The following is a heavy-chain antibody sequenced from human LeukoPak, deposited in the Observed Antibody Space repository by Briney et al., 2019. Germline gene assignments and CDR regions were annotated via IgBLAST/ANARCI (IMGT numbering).Heavy chain of an antibody. J-gene: IGHJ4*02. CDR3: AKEMLRYFDWLLWDY. D-gene: IGHD3-9*01. CDR1: GFIVSTNY. CDR2: IFRGDGT. V-gene: IGHV3-66*01. Sequence: PGGSLRLSCVASGFIVSTNYMSWVRQAPGKGLEWVAVIFRGDGTYHADSVKGRFTISRDNSKNTLYLQMNSLRAEDTAVYYCAKEMLRYFDWLLWDYWGQGTLVTVSS.